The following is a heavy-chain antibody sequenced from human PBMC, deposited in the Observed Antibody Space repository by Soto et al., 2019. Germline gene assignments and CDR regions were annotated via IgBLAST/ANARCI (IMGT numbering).Heavy chain of an antibody. CDR3: VGTGTTDNF. CDR2: IFYSGET. CDR1: GASVNTGDYY. J-gene: IGHJ1*01. V-gene: IGHV4-30-4*01. Sequence: SETLSLTCTVSGASVNTGDYYWSYIRQPPGKGLEWLGYIFYSGETYYNPSLKSRATISLNTSRNQFSLTLTSVTDADTAVYYCVGTGTTDNFWGQGTLVT. D-gene: IGHD1-7*01.